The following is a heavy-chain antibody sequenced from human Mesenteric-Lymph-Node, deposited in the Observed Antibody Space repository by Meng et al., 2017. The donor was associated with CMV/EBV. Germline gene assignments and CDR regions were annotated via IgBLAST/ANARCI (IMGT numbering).Heavy chain of an antibody. CDR3: ARDPVLIVVVPAATGVDY. J-gene: IGHJ4*02. CDR1: GGSFSGYY. Sequence: GSLRLSCAVYGGSFSGYYWSWIRQPPGKGLEWIGEINHSGSTNYNPSLKSRVTISVDTSKNQFSLKLSSVTAADTAVYYCARDPVLIVVVPAATGVDYWGQGTLVTVSS. D-gene: IGHD2-2*01. V-gene: IGHV4-34*01. CDR2: INHSGST.